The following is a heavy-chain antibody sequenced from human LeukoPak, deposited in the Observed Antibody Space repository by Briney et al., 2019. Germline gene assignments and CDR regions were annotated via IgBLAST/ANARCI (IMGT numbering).Heavy chain of an antibody. Sequence: ASVKVSCKASGYTFTGYYMHWVRQAPGQGLEWMGWINPNSGGTNYAQKFQGRVTMTGDTSISTAYMELSRLRSDDTAVYYCARDRGYSGYSEEGYYYYGMDVWGQGTTVTVSS. J-gene: IGHJ6*02. CDR1: GYTFTGYY. CDR3: ARDRGYSGYSEEGYYYYGMDV. V-gene: IGHV1-2*02. D-gene: IGHD5-12*01. CDR2: INPNSGGT.